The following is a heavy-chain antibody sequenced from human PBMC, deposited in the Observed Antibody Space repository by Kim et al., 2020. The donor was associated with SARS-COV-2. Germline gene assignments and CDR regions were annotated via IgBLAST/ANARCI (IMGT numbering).Heavy chain of an antibody. V-gene: IGHV3-72*01. CDR2: SRNKPSGYST. J-gene: IGHJ6*03. Sequence: GGSLRLSCEASGFTFSDHYLDWVRQAPGKGLEWVGRSRNKPSGYSTEYVASVRGRFTVSRDDSKNSVYLQMNSLKTEDTAVYYCARAGGSGWATAYMDVWGKGTPVTVSS. D-gene: IGHD6-25*01. CDR3: ARAGGSGWATAYMDV. CDR1: GFTFSDHY.